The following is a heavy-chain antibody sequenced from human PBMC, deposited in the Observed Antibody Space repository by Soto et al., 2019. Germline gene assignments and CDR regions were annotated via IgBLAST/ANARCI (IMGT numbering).Heavy chain of an antibody. CDR2: IDPSDSYT. Sequence: GESLKISCKGSVYSFTSYWISWVRQMPGKGLEWMGRIDPSDSYTNYSPSFQGHVTISADKSISTAYLQWSSLKASDTAMYYCARRRKALHLYGMDVWGQGTTVTVSS. V-gene: IGHV5-10-1*01. J-gene: IGHJ6*02. CDR1: VYSFTSYW. CDR3: ARRRKALHLYGMDV.